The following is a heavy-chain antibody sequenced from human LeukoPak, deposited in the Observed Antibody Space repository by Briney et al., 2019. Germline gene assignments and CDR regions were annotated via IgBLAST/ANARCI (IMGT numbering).Heavy chain of an antibody. D-gene: IGHD2-2*01. CDR3: AREAVVPAATSFDY. CDR1: GYTFTGYY. CDR2: INPNSGGT. V-gene: IGHV1-2*02. J-gene: IGHJ4*02. Sequence: ASVKVSRKASGYTFTGYYMHWVRQAPGQGLEWMGWINPNSGGTNYAQKFQGRVTMTRDTSISTAYMELSRLRSDDTAVYYCAREAVVPAATSFDYWGQGTLVTVSS.